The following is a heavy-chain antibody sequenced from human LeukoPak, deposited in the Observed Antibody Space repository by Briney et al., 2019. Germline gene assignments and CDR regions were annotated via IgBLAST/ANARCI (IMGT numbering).Heavy chain of an antibody. CDR2: VTDSGSNT. Sequence: GGSLRLSCAASGFTFRSFSMTWVRQAPGKGLEWVSTVTDSGSNTYYADSVKGRFTNSRDNSKNTLYLQMSSLKAEDTAIYYCAKTMGAIDHDYWGQGTLVTVSS. J-gene: IGHJ4*02. D-gene: IGHD1-26*01. CDR1: GFTFRSFS. CDR3: AKTMGAIDHDY. V-gene: IGHV3-23*01.